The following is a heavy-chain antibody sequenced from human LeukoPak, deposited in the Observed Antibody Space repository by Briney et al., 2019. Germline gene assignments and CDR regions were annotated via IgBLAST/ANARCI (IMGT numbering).Heavy chain of an antibody. J-gene: IGHJ4*02. Sequence: ASVKVSCKASGATFSSYAISWVRQAPGQGLEWMGGIIPIFGTANYAQKFQGRVTITADESTSTAYMELSSLRSEGTAVYYCARGAGCSGGSCYLFDYWGQGTLVTVSS. D-gene: IGHD2-15*01. V-gene: IGHV1-69*13. CDR3: ARGAGCSGGSCYLFDY. CDR2: IIPIFGTA. CDR1: GATFSSYA.